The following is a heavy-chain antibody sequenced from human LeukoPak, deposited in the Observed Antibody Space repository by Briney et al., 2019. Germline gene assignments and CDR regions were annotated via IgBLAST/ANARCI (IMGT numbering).Heavy chain of an antibody. V-gene: IGHV3-48*04. CDR2: ISSNSRTI. D-gene: IGHD6-13*01. J-gene: IGHJ4*02. CDR1: GFTFSSYG. CDR3: ARDDIAAGTINY. Sequence: SGGSLRLSCAASGFTFSSYGMNWVRQTPGKGLEWVSYISSNSRTIYYADSVKGRFTISRDNAKNSLYLQMNSLRGEDTAVYYCARDDIAAGTINYWGQGTLVTVSS.